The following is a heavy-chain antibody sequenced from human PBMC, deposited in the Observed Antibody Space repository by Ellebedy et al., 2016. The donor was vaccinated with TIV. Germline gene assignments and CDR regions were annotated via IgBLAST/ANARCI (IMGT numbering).Heavy chain of an antibody. D-gene: IGHD3-22*01. CDR2: ISGSGGST. CDR1: GFTFSNYA. J-gene: IGHJ4*02. Sequence: GEFLKISCAASGFTFSNYAMSWVRQAPGKGLEWVSTISGSGGSTYYADSVKGRFTISRDNSKKTLYLQMNSLSAEDTAVYYCAKGRGGGSDSSAPRYYFDYWGLGTLVTVSS. V-gene: IGHV3-23*01. CDR3: AKGRGGGSDSSAPRYYFDY.